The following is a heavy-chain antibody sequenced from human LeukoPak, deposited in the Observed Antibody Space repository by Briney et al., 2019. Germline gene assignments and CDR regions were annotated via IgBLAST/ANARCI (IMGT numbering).Heavy chain of an antibody. CDR1: GFTFSSYG. J-gene: IGHJ6*02. V-gene: IGHV3-30*18. CDR2: ISYDGSNK. Sequence: PGRSLRLSCAASGFTFSSYGMHWVRQPPGKGLEWVAVISYDGSNKYYADSVKGRFTISRDNSKSTLYLQMNSLRAEDTAVYYCAKGTVAGTDYYYYGMDVWGQGTTVTVSS. D-gene: IGHD6-19*01. CDR3: AKGTVAGTDYYYYGMDV.